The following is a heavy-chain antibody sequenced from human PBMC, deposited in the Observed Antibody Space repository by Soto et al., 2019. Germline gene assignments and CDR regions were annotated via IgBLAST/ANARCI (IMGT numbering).Heavy chain of an antibody. CDR1: GYSVTSSGYY. CDR3: APLSVSLSGPYGIHV. CDR2: MFYSGLT. D-gene: IGHD2-15*01. Sequence: PXETLSLTCSVSGYSVTSSGYYWAWIRQPPGKGLEWIGSMFYSGLTYYNPSLKSRVTLSVDTSKNQFSVRLNSVTAADTAVYYCAPLSVSLSGPYGIHVWGQGTTVTVSS. J-gene: IGHJ6*02. V-gene: IGHV4-39*01.